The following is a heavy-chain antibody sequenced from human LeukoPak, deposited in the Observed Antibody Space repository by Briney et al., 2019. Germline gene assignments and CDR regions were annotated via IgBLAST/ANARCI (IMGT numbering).Heavy chain of an antibody. CDR1: GFTFTSHG. J-gene: IGHJ2*01. CDR3: AKEATWGNWYFDL. Sequence: PGGSLRLSCAASGFTFTSHGMHWVRQAPGKGLEWVAVIGRDGRAKYYAASVEGRFTMSRDNSENTLYLEMNSLRDEDTAVYYCAKEATWGNWYFDLWGRGTLVTVSS. CDR2: IGRDGRAK. D-gene: IGHD3-16*01. V-gene: IGHV3-30*18.